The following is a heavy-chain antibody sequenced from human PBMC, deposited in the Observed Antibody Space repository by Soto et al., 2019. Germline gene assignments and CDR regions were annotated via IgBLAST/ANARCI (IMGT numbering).Heavy chain of an antibody. Sequence: QITLKESGPTLVKPTQTLTLTCTFSGFSLTTNGVGVGWVRQPPGKALEWLADIYWDDEKSYSPSLRSRLTLTKDTSRNQVVLTMTNMDPADTATYFCAHNPDFYGPAFDSWGQGTLVTVSS. D-gene: IGHD3-10*01. V-gene: IGHV2-5*02. J-gene: IGHJ4*02. CDR1: GFSLTTNGVG. CDR3: AHNPDFYGPAFDS. CDR2: IYWDDEK.